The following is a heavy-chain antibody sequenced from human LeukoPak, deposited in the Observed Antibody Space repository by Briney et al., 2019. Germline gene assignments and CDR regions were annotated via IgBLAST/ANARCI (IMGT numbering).Heavy chain of an antibody. CDR3: ARGYCSGGSCYPLKSIYYYYMDV. J-gene: IGHJ6*03. D-gene: IGHD2-15*01. V-gene: IGHV4-34*01. CDR2: INHSGST. CDR1: GGSFSGYY. Sequence: SETLSLTCAVYGGSFSGYYWNWIRQPPGKGLEWIGEINHSGSTDYNPSLKSRVTISVDTSKNQFSLKVTSVTAADTAVYYCARGYCSGGSCYPLKSIYYYYMDVWGEGTTVTFSS.